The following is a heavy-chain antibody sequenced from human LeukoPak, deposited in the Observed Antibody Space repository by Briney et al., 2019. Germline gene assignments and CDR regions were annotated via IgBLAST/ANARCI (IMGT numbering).Heavy chain of an antibody. CDR3: ASFGGGQWLLRGDDAFDI. J-gene: IGHJ3*02. Sequence: GASVKVSYKASGYPFTGYYMHWVRQAPGQGLEWMGWINPNSGGTDYAQKFQGRVTMTSDTSINTAYMDLSRLTSDDTAVYYCASFGGGQWLLRGDDAFDIWGQGTTVTVSS. D-gene: IGHD6-19*01. CDR1: GYPFTGYY. V-gene: IGHV1-2*02. CDR2: INPNSGGT.